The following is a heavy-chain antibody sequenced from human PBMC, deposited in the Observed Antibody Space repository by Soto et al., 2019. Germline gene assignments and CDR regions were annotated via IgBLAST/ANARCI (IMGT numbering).Heavy chain of an antibody. Sequence: EVQLLESGGGLVQPGGSLRLTCVGSGFTFRNQDMRWVRQAPGKGLEWVSGISGRGGVTSYADSVKGRFTISRDNSKNTLYLQMNNLRANDTAVYYCAKDRQFRSYYEGAGHYNDWGQGTLVTVSS. V-gene: IGHV3-23*01. J-gene: IGHJ4*02. CDR2: ISGRGGVT. CDR1: GFTFRNQD. CDR3: AKDRQFRSYYEGAGHYND. D-gene: IGHD3-22*01.